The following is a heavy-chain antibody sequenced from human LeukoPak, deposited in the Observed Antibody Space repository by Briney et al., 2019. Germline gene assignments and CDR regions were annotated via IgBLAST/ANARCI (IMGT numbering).Heavy chain of an antibody. CDR1: GGSISSSSYY. Sequence: SETLSLTCTVSGGSISSSSYYRGWIRQPPGKGPEWIGNINYSGSTYYHPSLKSRITISVDASKNQFSLKLTSVTAADTAVYYCARLPPXXXXXXXXXXXXXDVWGXGTTVTX. J-gene: IGHJ6*01. V-gene: IGHV4-39*01. CDR2: INYSGST. CDR3: ARLPPXXXXXXXXXXXXXDV.